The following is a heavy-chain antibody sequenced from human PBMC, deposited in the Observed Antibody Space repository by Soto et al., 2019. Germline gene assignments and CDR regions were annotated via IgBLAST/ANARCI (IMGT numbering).Heavy chain of an antibody. CDR1: GGSFSTYY. Sequence: QVQLQQWGAGLLKPSETLSLTCAIYGGSFSTYYWNWIRQPPGKGLEWMGKINHNGSTNYSPSLKSRLTISVDTSKNQFSLKLISVTAADTAVYFCGRGRGYSNAWGSYYSGMDVWGQGTTVTVSS. CDR2: INHNGST. D-gene: IGHD6-19*01. J-gene: IGHJ6*02. CDR3: GRGRGYSNAWGSYYSGMDV. V-gene: IGHV4-34*01.